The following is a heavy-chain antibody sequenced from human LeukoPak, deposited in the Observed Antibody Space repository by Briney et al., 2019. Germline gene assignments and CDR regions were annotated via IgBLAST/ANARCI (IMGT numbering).Heavy chain of an antibody. CDR2: INNDGSRT. CDR3: ARVQGGGWDWFDP. J-gene: IGHJ5*02. D-gene: IGHD6-19*01. V-gene: IGHV3-74*01. Sequence: GGSLRLSCAASGFTFSRYWMHWVRQAPGKGLVWVSRINNDGSRTSYADSVKGRFTISRDNAKNTLYLQMSSLRAEDTAVYYCARVQGGGWDWFDPWGQGTLVTVSS. CDR1: GFTFSRYW.